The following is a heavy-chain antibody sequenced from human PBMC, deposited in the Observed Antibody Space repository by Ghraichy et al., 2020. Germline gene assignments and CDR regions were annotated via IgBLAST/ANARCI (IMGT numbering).Heavy chain of an antibody. D-gene: IGHD4-17*01. Sequence: LRLSCTVSGDSINSGGYYWSWIRQYPGKGLEWIGYIYSSGDTFYTPSLKSRATISLDTSKNQFSLSLTSVTSADTAFYYCARGNDYGDGLALCYFDFWGQGTLVSVSS. CDR1: GDSINSGGYY. V-gene: IGHV4-31*03. J-gene: IGHJ4*02. CDR2: IYSSGDT. CDR3: ARGNDYGDGLALCYFDF.